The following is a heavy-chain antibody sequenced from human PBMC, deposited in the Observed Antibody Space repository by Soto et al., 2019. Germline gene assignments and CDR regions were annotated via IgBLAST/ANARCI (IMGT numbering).Heavy chain of an antibody. J-gene: IGHJ6*02. Sequence: QVQLVQSGAEVKKPGSSVKVSCKASGGTFSSYTISWVRQAPGQGLEWMGRIIPILGIANYAQKFQGRVTITADKSTSTAYRELSSLRSEDTAVYYCARGSPKGYCSGGSCYSQLDYYYGMDVWGQGTTVTVSS. D-gene: IGHD2-15*01. CDR1: GGTFSSYT. CDR3: ARGSPKGYCSGGSCYSQLDYYYGMDV. CDR2: IIPILGIA. V-gene: IGHV1-69*02.